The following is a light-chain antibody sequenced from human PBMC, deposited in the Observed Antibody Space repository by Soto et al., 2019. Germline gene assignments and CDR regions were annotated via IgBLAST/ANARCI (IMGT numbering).Light chain of an antibody. V-gene: IGKV1-5*03. CDR2: KAS. CDR3: QHYNTYPWT. CDR1: QSISSW. J-gene: IGKJ1*01. Sequence: DIQMTQSPSTLSASVGYRVTVTCRASQSISSWLAWYQQKAGKAPKLLIYKASALESGVPSRFSGSGSGTEFTLTNSSLEPEDFATYYCQHYNTYPWTFGQGTKVEIK.